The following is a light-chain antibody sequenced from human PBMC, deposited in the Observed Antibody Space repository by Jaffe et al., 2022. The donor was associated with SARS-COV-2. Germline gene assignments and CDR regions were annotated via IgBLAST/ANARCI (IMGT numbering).Light chain of an antibody. CDR2: EDN. Sequence: NFMLTQPHSVSESPGKTVTISCTGNSRSIASNYVQWYQQRPGSAPTTVIYEDNQRPSGVPDRFSGSIDTSSKSASLTISGLKTEDEAEYFCQSYDDSSLWVFGGGTKLTVL. CDR3: QSYDDSSLWV. CDR1: SRSIASNY. V-gene: IGLV6-57*02. J-gene: IGLJ3*02.